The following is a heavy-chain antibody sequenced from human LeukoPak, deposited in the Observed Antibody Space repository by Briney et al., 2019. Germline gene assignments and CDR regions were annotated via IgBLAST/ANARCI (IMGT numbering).Heavy chain of an antibody. D-gene: IGHD3-10*01. CDR3: ARVDMVRGVPGVRAVGWFDP. CDR2: IYTSGST. V-gene: IGHV4-4*09. CDR1: GGSISSYY. Sequence: SETLSLTCTVSGGSISSYYWSWIRQPPGKGLEWIGYIYTSGSTNYNPSLKSRVTISVDTSKNQFSLKLSSVTAADTAVYYCARVDMVRGVPGVRAVGWFDPWGQGTLVTVSS. J-gene: IGHJ5*02.